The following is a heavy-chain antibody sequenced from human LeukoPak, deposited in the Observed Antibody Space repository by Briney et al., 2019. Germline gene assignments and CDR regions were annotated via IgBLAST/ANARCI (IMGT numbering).Heavy chain of an antibody. CDR1: GYTFTGYY. D-gene: IGHD3-9*01. CDR3: ARDRYYDILTGYYTPFDY. CDR2: INPNSGGT. Sequence: GASVKVSCKASGYTFTGYYMHWVRQAPGQGLEWMGWINPNSGGTNYAQKFQGRVTMTRDTSISTAYMELSRLRSDDTAVYYCARDRYYDILTGYYTPFDYWGQGTLVTVSS. V-gene: IGHV1-2*02. J-gene: IGHJ4*02.